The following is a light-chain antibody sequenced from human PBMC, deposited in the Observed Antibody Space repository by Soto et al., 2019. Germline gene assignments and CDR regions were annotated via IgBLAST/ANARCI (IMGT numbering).Light chain of an antibody. CDR2: DAS. CDR3: QQHSNLPWA. Sequence: EIVLTQSPATLSLSPGERATLSCRASQSVSSYLAWYQQKPGQAPRLLIYDASNRATGIPARFSGSGSGTELNLTNSNLEPEGFAVYYWQQHSNLPWAFGQGTKVEIK. CDR1: QSVSSY. J-gene: IGKJ1*01. V-gene: IGKV3-11*01.